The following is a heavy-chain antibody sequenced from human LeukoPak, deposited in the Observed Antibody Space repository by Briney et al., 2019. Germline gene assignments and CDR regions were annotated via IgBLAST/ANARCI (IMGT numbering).Heavy chain of an antibody. J-gene: IGHJ4*02. V-gene: IGHV3-73*01. Sequence: GGSLRLSCAASGFIFSDFDIHWVRQASGKGLEWVGRIKTKTDSDATLYAASVRGRFTISRDDSKNTAYLQMNSLKTEDTAGYFRARREWRYFKGHFLYYRGQGILVTVSS. D-gene: IGHD1-14*01. CDR2: IKTKTDSDAT. CDR1: GFIFSDFD. CDR3: ARREWRYFKGHFLYY.